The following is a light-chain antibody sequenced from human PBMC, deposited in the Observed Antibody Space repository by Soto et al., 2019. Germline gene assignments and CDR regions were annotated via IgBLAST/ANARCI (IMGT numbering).Light chain of an antibody. CDR2: EGS. V-gene: IGLV2-23*01. CDR1: SSDVGSYNL. J-gene: IGLJ3*02. CDR3: CSYAGSSTWV. Sequence: QSALTQPASVSXXPGQSITISCTGTSSDVGSYNLVSWYQQHPGKAPKLMIYEGSKRPSGVSNRFSGSKSGNTASLTISGLQAEDEADYYCCSYAGSSTWVFGGGTQLTVL.